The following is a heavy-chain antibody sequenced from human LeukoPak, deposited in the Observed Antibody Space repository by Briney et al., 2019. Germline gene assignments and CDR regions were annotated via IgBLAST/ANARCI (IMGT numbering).Heavy chain of an antibody. CDR3: ASTQRNPPEYRY. CDR2: IYFSGST. V-gene: IGHV4-31*03. D-gene: IGHD1-14*01. CDR1: GGSISDYY. J-gene: IGHJ4*02. Sequence: SETLSLTCTVSGGSISDYYWTWIRQHPGKGLEWIGYIYFSGSTYYNPSLGSRVTISADTSKNQFSLKLSSVTAADTAVYYCASTQRNPPEYRYWGQGTLVTVSS.